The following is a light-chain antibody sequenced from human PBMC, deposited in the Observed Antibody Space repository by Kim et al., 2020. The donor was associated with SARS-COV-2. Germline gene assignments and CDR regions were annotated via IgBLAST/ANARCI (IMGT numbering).Light chain of an antibody. CDR2: TAS. CDR3: QQTYSPPLT. Sequence: AAVGDRVTITCRASQSISIYLHWFHQRPGKAPKLLISTASDLESGVPSRFSGGGSGTHFTLTINSLQPEDLGSYYCQQTYSPPLTFGQGTKVDIK. J-gene: IGKJ1*01. CDR1: QSISIY. V-gene: IGKV1-39*01.